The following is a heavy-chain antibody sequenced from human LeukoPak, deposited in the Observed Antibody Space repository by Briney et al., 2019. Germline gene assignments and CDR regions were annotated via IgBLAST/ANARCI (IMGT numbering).Heavy chain of an antibody. D-gene: IGHD6-13*01. CDR2: IYPHDSNT. Sequence: GESLKISCKGSGYSFTSYWIAWVRQMPGKGLEWMGIIYPHDSNTRYSPSFQGQVTLSADKSISTAYPQWSSLKASDTAMYYCARSRGTYSSWLDYWGQGTLVTVSS. V-gene: IGHV5-51*01. CDR3: ARSRGTYSSWLDY. CDR1: GYSFTSYW. J-gene: IGHJ4*02.